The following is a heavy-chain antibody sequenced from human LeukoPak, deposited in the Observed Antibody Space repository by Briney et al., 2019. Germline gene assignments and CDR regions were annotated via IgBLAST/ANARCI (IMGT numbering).Heavy chain of an antibody. CDR2: IIPILGIA. CDR3: ASGLGEPKPVDY. V-gene: IGHV1-69*02. Sequence: RASVKVSCKASGGTFSSYTISLVRQAPGQGLEWMGRIIPILGIANYAQKLQSRVTMTTDTSTSTAYMELRSLRSDDTAVYYCASGLGEPKPVDYWGQGTLVTVSS. J-gene: IGHJ4*02. CDR1: GGTFSSYT. D-gene: IGHD1-14*01.